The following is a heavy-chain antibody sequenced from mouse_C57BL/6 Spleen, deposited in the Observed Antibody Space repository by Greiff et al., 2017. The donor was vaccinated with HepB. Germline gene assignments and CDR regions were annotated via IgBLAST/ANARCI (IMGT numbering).Heavy chain of an antibody. CDR1: GYAFTNYL. D-gene: IGHD2-1*01. V-gene: IGHV1-54*01. Sequence: VQLQQSGAELVRPGTSVKVSCKASGYAFTNYLIEWVKQRPGQGLEWIGVINPGSGGTNYNEKFKGKATLTADKSSSTAYMQLSSLTSEDSAVYFCARGRGNYDWYFDVWGTGTTVTVSS. CDR3: ARGRGNYDWYFDV. CDR2: INPGSGGT. J-gene: IGHJ1*03.